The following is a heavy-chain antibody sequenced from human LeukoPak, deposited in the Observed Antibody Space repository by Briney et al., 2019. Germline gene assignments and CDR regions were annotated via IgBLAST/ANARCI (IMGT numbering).Heavy chain of an antibody. Sequence: PGGSLRLSCAASGFTFSSYAMSWVRQAPGKGLEWVSVISGSGITTYYADSVKGRFTISRDNSKNTLYLQMNSLRGEDTAVYCAKTRGVEWLSDYWGQGTLVTVSS. V-gene: IGHV3-23*01. CDR2: ISGSGITT. J-gene: IGHJ4*02. D-gene: IGHD3-3*01. CDR3: AKTRGVEWLSDY. CDR1: GFTFSSYA.